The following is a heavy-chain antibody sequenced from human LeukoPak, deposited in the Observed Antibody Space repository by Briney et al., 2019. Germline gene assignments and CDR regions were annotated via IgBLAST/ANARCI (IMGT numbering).Heavy chain of an antibody. CDR2: ISSSSSYI. CDR1: GFTFSSYS. Sequence: PGGSLRLSCAASGFTFSSYSMNWVRQAPGKGLEWVSSISSSSSYIYYADSVKGRFTISRDNAKNSLYPQMNSLRAEDTAVYYCARDKGGIAGNFDYWGQGTLVTVSS. V-gene: IGHV3-21*01. J-gene: IGHJ4*02. D-gene: IGHD6-13*01. CDR3: ARDKGGIAGNFDY.